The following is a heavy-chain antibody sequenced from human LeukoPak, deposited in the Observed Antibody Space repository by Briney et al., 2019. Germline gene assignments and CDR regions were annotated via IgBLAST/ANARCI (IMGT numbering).Heavy chain of an antibody. Sequence: PGGTLRLSCAASGFTFSSHGMSWVRQAPGEGLEGVSTISGRGDNTYYADSVKGRFTISRDNAKNSLYLQMNGLRAEDTVVFYCARLLETYDYVWGSYGFDSWGQGTLVTVSS. CDR2: ISGRGDNT. D-gene: IGHD3-16*01. CDR3: ARLLETYDYVWGSYGFDS. CDR1: GFTFSSHG. V-gene: IGHV3-23*01. J-gene: IGHJ4*02.